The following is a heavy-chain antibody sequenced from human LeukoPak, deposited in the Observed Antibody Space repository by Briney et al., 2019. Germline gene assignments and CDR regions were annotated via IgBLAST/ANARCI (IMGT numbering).Heavy chain of an antibody. CDR3: ARDRALRITIFGVVNNWFDP. CDR1: GDSVSSNSAA. CDR2: TYYRSKWYN. J-gene: IGHJ5*02. Sequence: SQTLSLTCAISGDSVSSNSAAWNWIRQSPSRGLEWPGRTYYRSKWYNDYAVSVKSRITINPDTSKNQFSLQLNSVTPEDTAVYYCARDRALRITIFGVVNNWFDPWGQGTLVTVSS. D-gene: IGHD3-3*01. V-gene: IGHV6-1*01.